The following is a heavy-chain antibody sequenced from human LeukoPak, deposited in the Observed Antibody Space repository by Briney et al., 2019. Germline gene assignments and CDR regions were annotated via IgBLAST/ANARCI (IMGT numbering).Heavy chain of an antibody. J-gene: IGHJ3*02. V-gene: IGHV3-7*03. CDR3: ARSGTRGDASDI. D-gene: IGHD5-12*01. Sequence: GALRLSCAASRFTFSSYWMTWVRQSPGKGLEWVANIKQDGSEKYYVDSVEGRFTISRDNAKNSVYLQMNSLRVEDTAIYYCARSGTRGDASDIWGQGTMVTVSS. CDR1: RFTFSSYW. CDR2: IKQDGSEK.